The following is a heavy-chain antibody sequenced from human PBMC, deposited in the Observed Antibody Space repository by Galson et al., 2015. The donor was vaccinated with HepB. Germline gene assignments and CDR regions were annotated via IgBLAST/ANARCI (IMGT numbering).Heavy chain of an antibody. Sequence: SLRLSCAASGFTFSSYAMSWVRRAPGKGLEWVSAISGSGGSTYYADSVRGRFTISRDNSKNTLYLQMNSLRAEDTAVYYCAKTTDSNSYLPNVWGMDVWGQGTTVTVSS. CDR2: ISGSGGST. CDR1: GFTFSSYA. D-gene: IGHD6-6*01. V-gene: IGHV3-23*01. J-gene: IGHJ6*02. CDR3: AKTTDSNSYLPNVWGMDV.